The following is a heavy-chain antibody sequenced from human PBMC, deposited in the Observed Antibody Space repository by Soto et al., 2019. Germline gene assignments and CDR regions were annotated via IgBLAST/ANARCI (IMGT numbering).Heavy chain of an antibody. CDR3: AKGSIEYSASVDR. CDR2: ISDRGGRS. Sequence: EVQLLESGGDLVQPGGSLRLACAASGFSFSSYAMVWVRQAPGKGLEWVSVISDRGGRSYFADSVKGRFTISRDNFKNVLSLEMISLRAEDTARDFCAKGSIEYSASVDRWGQGTGVLVSS. D-gene: IGHD5-12*01. J-gene: IGHJ4*02. V-gene: IGHV3-23*01. CDR1: GFSFSSYA.